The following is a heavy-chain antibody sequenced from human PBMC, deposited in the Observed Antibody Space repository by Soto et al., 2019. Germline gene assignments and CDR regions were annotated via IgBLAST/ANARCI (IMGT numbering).Heavy chain of an antibody. J-gene: IGHJ4*02. CDR3: AKAPRVVTACLFVY. Sequence: EVQLLESGGGLVQPGGSLRLSCAASGFTFSSYAMSWVRQAPGKGLEWVSAISGSGGSTYYADSVKGRFTISRDNSKNTLYLHMNSQRAEDTAVYYCAKAPRVVTACLFVYLGQGTLGTVSS. V-gene: IGHV3-23*01. CDR2: ISGSGGST. CDR1: GFTFSSYA. D-gene: IGHD2-21*02.